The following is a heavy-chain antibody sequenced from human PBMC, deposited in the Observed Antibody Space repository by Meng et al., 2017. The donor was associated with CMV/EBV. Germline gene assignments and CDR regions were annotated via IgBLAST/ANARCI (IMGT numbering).Heavy chain of an antibody. D-gene: IGHD2-2*02. J-gene: IGHJ6*02. CDR3: ARDYCSSTSCYTRRVYYGMDV. CDR2: IYYSGST. CDR1: GGSISSSSYY. V-gene: IGHV4-39*07. Sequence: SETLSLTCTVSGGSISSSSYYWGWIRQPPGKGLEWIGSIYYSGSTYYNPSLKSRVTISVDTSKNQFSLKLSSVTAADTAVYYCARDYCSSTSCYTRRVYYGMDVWGQGTTVTVSS.